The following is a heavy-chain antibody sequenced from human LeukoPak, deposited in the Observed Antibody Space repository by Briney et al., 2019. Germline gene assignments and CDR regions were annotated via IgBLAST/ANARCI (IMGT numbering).Heavy chain of an antibody. CDR2: IRGSGATT. CDR1: GFTFTTYG. CDR3: AKMTTGYYYTAFDI. Sequence: GGSLSLSCAASGFTFTTYGMSWLRQAPGKGLDWVSRIRGSGATTDYADSVKGRFTISRDNSKNTLFLQMNSLRAEDTAVYYCAKMTTGYYYTAFDIWGQGTMVTVSS. D-gene: IGHD3-22*01. J-gene: IGHJ3*02. V-gene: IGHV3-23*01.